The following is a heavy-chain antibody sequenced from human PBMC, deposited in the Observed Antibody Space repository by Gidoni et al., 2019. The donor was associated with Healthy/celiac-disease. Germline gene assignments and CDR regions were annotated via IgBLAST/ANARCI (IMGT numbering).Heavy chain of an antibody. CDR2: ISGSGGST. V-gene: IGHV3-23*04. D-gene: IGHD2-15*01. CDR1: GFTLSSYA. CDR3: AKESVVGAQVAASGDWFDP. Sequence: EVQLVASGGGLVQPGGSLRLSCAASGFTLSSYAMRWVRQAPGKGLEWVSDISGSGGSTYYADSVKGRFTISRDNSKNTLYLQMNSLRAEDTAVYYCAKESVVGAQVAASGDWFDPWGQGTLVTVSS. J-gene: IGHJ5*02.